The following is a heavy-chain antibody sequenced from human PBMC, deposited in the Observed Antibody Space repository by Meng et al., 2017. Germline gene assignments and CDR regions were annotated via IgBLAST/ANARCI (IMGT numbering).Heavy chain of an antibody. V-gene: IGHV3-30*04. J-gene: IGHJ4*02. CDR3: ARVRYSSSWYAFDY. D-gene: IGHD6-13*01. Sequence: SCAASGFTFSSYAMHWVRQAPGKGLEWVAVISYDGSNKYYADSVKGRFTISRDNSKNTLYLQMNSLRAEDTAVYYCARVRYSSSWYAFDYWGQGTLVTVSS. CDR1: GFTFSSYA. CDR2: ISYDGSNK.